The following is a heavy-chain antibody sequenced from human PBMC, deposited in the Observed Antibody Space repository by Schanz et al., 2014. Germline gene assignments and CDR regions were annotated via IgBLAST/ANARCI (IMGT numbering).Heavy chain of an antibody. Sequence: QVQLVQSGAEVKKPGASVKVSCKASGYTFSGYYMHWVRQAPGQGLEWMGWISAHNGNTKYVQKVHGRVTMTTDTSTSTAYMELRSLTSDDTAVYYCARGLGELRPLDHWGQGTLVTVSS. D-gene: IGHD3-16*01. CDR2: ISAHNGNT. J-gene: IGHJ4*02. CDR1: GYTFSGYY. CDR3: ARGLGELRPLDH. V-gene: IGHV1-18*04.